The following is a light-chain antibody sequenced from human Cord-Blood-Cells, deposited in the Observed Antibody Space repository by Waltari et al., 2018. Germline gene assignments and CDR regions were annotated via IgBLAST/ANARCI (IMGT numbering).Light chain of an antibody. V-gene: IGKV1-39*01. Sequence: DIQMTQSPSSLSASVGDRVTLTCRASQSISSYLNWYQQKPGKAPKLLIYAASSLQSGVPSRFSGSGSGTDFTLTISSLQPEDFATYYGQQSYSTLYTFGQGTKLEIK. CDR3: QQSYSTLYT. CDR1: QSISSY. J-gene: IGKJ2*01. CDR2: AAS.